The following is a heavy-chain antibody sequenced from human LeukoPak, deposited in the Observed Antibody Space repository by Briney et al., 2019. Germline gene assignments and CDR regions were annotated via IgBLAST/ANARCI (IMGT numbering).Heavy chain of an antibody. D-gene: IGHD6-13*01. CDR2: IFSSGST. J-gene: IGHJ4*02. V-gene: IGHV4-34*12. Sequence: PSETLSLTCAVQGASLRGSYWSWIRQPPGEGLECIGYIFSSGSTYYSPSLKSRVTISLDTSKNQFSLKLSSVTAADTAVYYCARLSWAAFDYWGQGTLVTVSS. CDR3: ARLSWAAFDY. CDR1: GASLRGSY.